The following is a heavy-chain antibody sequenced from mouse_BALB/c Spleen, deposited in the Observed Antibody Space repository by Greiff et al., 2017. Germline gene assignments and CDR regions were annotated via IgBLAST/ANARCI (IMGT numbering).Heavy chain of an antibody. Sequence: EVKLQESGPGLVKPSQSLSLTCSVTGYSITSGYYWNWIRQFPGNKLEWMGYISYDGSNNYNPSLKNRISITRDTSKNQFFLKLNSVTTEDTATYYCARGLHLGNYFDYWGQGTTLTVSS. D-gene: IGHD4-1*01. CDR2: ISYDGSN. V-gene: IGHV3-6*02. CDR3: ARGLHLGNYFDY. J-gene: IGHJ2*01. CDR1: GYSITSGYY.